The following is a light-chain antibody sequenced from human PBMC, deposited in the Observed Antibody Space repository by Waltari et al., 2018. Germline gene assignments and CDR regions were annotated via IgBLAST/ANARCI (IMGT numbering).Light chain of an antibody. CDR1: QSISTL. CDR2: KAS. CDR3: QQYNSYSYT. Sequence: DIQMTQSPSTLSASVGDRVTITCRASQSISTLLAWYQHKPGKAPKLLIYKASSLESGVPSRFRGSGSGTEFTLTISSLQPDDFATYYCQQYNSYSYTFGQGTKLEIK. J-gene: IGKJ2*01. V-gene: IGKV1-5*03.